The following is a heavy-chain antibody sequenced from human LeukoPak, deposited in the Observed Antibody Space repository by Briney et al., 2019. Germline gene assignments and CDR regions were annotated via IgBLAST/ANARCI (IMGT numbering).Heavy chain of an antibody. D-gene: IGHD7-27*01. CDR2: IHHSGNS. Sequence: SETLSLTCTVSGASVTDYYWSWIRQSPGKGLEWISYIHHSGNSDYNPSLRSRVTTSLDTSKNQFSLNLISVTAADTAVYYCTRGHWGLQTWSQGTLVTVSS. CDR1: GASVTDYY. CDR3: TRGHWGLQT. J-gene: IGHJ5*02. V-gene: IGHV4-59*02.